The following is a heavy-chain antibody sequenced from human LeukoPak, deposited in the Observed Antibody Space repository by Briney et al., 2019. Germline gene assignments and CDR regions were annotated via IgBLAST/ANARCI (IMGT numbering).Heavy chain of an antibody. J-gene: IGHJ2*01. CDR3: ARGSYYWYFDL. CDR1: GASIIGYY. Sequence: SETLSLTCSVSGASIIGYYWSWIRQPPGKGLEWIGYIYYSGSTNYSPSLKSRVTISVDTSKNQFSLNLSSVTAADTAVYYCARGSYYWYFDLWGRGTLVTVSS. V-gene: IGHV4-59*01. CDR2: IYYSGST.